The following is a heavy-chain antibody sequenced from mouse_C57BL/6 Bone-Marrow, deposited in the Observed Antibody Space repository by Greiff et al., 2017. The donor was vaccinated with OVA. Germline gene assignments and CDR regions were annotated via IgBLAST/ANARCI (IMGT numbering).Heavy chain of an antibody. CDR2: INPNNGGT. J-gene: IGHJ2*01. D-gene: IGHD1-1*01. CDR1: GYTFTDYY. V-gene: IGHV1-26*01. Sequence: EVQLQQSGPELVKPGASVKISCKASGYTFTDYYMNWVKQSHGKSLEWIGDINPNNGGTSYNQKFKGKATLTVDKSSSTAYMELRSLTSEDSAVYYCARGSRYYYGSEGYWGQGTTLTVSS. CDR3: ARGSRYYYGSEGY.